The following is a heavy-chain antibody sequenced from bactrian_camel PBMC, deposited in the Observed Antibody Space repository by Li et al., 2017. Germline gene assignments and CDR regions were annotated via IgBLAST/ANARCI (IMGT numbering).Heavy chain of an antibody. V-gene: IGHV3S1*01. CDR2: SLTEDRR. D-gene: IGHD3*01. CDR1: GFTFSNAD. Sequence: HVQLVESGGGLVQPGKSLKLSCAASGFTFSNADMYWVRQAPGKGLEWVSASLTEDRRYYADSAKGRFTISRDNAKNTLYLQLNSLKTEDTAMYYCAKGDYCSASWCDDRRAIDSGYNVWGQGTQVTVS. J-gene: IGHJ4*01. CDR3: AKGDYCSASWCDDRRAIDSGYNV.